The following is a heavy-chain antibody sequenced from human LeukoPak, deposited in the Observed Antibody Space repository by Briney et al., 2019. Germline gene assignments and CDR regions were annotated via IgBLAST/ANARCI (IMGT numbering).Heavy chain of an antibody. CDR3: AREPGYLNGFDI. J-gene: IGHJ3*02. Sequence: PSETLSLTCAVSAGSISSRNWWSWVRQSPGKGLEWIGEMSHSGSTNYNPSLKSRVTISGDTSKNQFSLKLSSVTAADTAVYYCAREPGYLNGFDIWGQGTMVTVSS. CDR2: MSHSGST. D-gene: IGHD2-15*01. V-gene: IGHV4-4*02. CDR1: AGSISSRNW.